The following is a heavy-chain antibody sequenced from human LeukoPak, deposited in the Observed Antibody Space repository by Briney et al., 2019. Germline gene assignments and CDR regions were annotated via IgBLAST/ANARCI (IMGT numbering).Heavy chain of an antibody. D-gene: IGHD3-9*01. J-gene: IGHJ6*03. CDR2: IYSGGST. CDR3: AKDRGAYYDILTGRYYYYYYMDV. CDR1: GFTVSSNY. V-gene: IGHV3-53*05. Sequence: GGSLRLSCAASGFTVSSNYMSWVRQAPGKGLEWVSVIYSGGSTYYADSVKGRFTISRDNSKNSLYLQMNSLRTEDTALYYCAKDRGAYYDILTGRYYYYYYMDVWGKGTTVTVSS.